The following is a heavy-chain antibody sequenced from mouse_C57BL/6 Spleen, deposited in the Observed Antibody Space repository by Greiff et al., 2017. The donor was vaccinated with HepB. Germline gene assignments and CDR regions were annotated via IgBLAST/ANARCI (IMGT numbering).Heavy chain of an antibody. CDR1: GFSLTSYG. J-gene: IGHJ3*01. D-gene: IGHD2-5*01. Sequence: QVHVKQSGPGLVQPSQSLSITCTVSGFSLTSYGVHWVRQSPGKGLEWLGVIWSGGSTDYNASFISRLSISKDNSKSQVFFKMNSLQADDTAIYYCASGNYSNPWFAYWGQGTLVTVSA. CDR3: ASGNYSNPWFAY. CDR2: IWSGGST. V-gene: IGHV2-2*01.